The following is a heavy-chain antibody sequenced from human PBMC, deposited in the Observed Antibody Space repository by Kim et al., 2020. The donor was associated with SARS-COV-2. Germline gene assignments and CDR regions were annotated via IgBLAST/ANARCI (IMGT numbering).Heavy chain of an antibody. CDR3: ARGLGGGLQFFDY. CDR2: ISSSSSYI. CDR1: GFTFSSYS. Sequence: GGSLRLSCAASGFTFSSYSMNWVRQAPGKGLEWVSSISSSSSYIYYADSVKGRFTISRDNAKNSLYLQMNSLRAEDTAVYYCARGLGGGLQFFDYWGQGTLVTVSS. J-gene: IGHJ4*02. D-gene: IGHD5-12*01. V-gene: IGHV3-21*01.